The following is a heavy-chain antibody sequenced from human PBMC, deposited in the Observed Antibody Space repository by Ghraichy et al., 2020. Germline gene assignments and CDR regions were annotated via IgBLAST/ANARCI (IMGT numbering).Heavy chain of an antibody. V-gene: IGHV4-34*01. CDR1: GGSFSGYY. Sequence: SETLSLTCAVYGGSFSGYYWSWIRQPPGKGLEWIGEINHSGSTNYNPSLKSRVTISVDTSKNQFSLKLSSVTAADTAVYYCARKKVRGALSWFDPWGQGTLVTVSS. CDR2: INHSGST. CDR3: ARKKVRGALSWFDP. D-gene: IGHD3-10*01. J-gene: IGHJ5*02.